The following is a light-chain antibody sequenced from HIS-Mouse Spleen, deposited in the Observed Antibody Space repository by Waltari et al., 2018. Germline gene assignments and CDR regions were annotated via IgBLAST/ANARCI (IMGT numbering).Light chain of an antibody. Sequence: QSALTQPASVSGSPGQSITISCTGTSSDVGGYNYVPWYQQHPGKAPKLMIYDASNRPSGVSNRFSGSKSGNTASLTISGLQAEDEADYYCSSYTSSSTLWVFGGGTKLTVL. CDR3: SSYTSSSTLWV. CDR1: SSDVGGYNY. CDR2: DAS. V-gene: IGLV2-14*03. J-gene: IGLJ3*02.